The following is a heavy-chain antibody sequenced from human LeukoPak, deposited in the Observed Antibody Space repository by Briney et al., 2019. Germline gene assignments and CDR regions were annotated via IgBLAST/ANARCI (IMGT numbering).Heavy chain of an antibody. V-gene: IGHV1-69*05. CDR1: GGTFSSHG. Sequence: SVKVSCKASGGTFSSHGLSWVRQAPGQGLEWMGGIIPIFGSTNYAQNFQGRVTITMDESTSTAYMELSSLRTDDTAVYYCARRWPHSSGYYLVDYWGQGTLVTVSS. CDR3: ARRWPHSSGYYLVDY. J-gene: IGHJ4*02. CDR2: IIPIFGST. D-gene: IGHD3-22*01.